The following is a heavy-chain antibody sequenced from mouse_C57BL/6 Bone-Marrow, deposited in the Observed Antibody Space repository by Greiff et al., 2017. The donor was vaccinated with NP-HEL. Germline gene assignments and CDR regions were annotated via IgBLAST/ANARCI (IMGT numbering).Heavy chain of an antibody. CDR1: GYTFTSYW. J-gene: IGHJ4*01. CDR3: ARWLLLMDY. V-gene: IGHV1-59*01. D-gene: IGHD2-3*01. Sequence: QVQLQQPGAELVRPGTSVKLSCKASGYTFTSYWMHWVKQRPGQGLEWIGVIDPSASYTNYNQKFKGKATLTVATSSSTAYMQLSSLTSEDSAVYYCARWLLLMDYWGQGTSVTVSS. CDR2: IDPSASYT.